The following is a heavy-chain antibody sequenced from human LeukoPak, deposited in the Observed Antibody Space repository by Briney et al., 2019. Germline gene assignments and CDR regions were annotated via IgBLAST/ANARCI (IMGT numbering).Heavy chain of an antibody. D-gene: IGHD2-21*01. Sequence: GSLRLSCAASGFTFSSYAMSWVRQAPGKGLEWVSAISGSGGSTYYADSVKGRFTISRDNSKNTLYLQMNSLRAEDTAVYYCAKDRRQNVVIATYYFDYWGQGTLVTVSS. CDR2: ISGSGGST. V-gene: IGHV3-23*01. CDR3: AKDRRQNVVIATYYFDY. CDR1: GFTFSSYA. J-gene: IGHJ4*02.